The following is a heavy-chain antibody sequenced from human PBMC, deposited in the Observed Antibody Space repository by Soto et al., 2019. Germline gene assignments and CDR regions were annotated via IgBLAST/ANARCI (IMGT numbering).Heavy chain of an antibody. D-gene: IGHD5-12*01. V-gene: IGHV3-53*01. CDR2: IYINGST. CDR3: SGDPSGYDEGDWYHGVDV. Sequence: PGGSLRLSCAASGFSVSSNYMSWVRQAPGEGLEWVAIIYINGSTDYADSVQGRFSVSRDIYKNTLFLQMNNLRVEDTAVYFCSGDPSGYDEGDWYHGVDVWGQGTTVTVSS. CDR1: GFSVSSNY. J-gene: IGHJ6*02.